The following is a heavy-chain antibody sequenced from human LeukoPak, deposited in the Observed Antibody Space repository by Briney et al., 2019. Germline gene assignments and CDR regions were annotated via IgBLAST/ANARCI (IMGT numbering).Heavy chain of an antibody. Sequence: PGRSLRLSCAASGFTFSSYAMHWVRQAPGKGLEWVAVISYDGSNKYYADFVKGRFTISRDNSRHTLYLQLNSLRVEDTAFYYCPKPLLIPGNWGPGTLATVSS. CDR1: GFTFSSYA. D-gene: IGHD4-23*01. V-gene: IGHV3-30*14. CDR3: PKPLLIPGN. J-gene: IGHJ4*02. CDR2: ISYDGSNK.